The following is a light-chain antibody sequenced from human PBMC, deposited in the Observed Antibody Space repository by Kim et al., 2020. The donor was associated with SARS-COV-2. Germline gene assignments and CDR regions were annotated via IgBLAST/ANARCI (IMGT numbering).Light chain of an antibody. CDR3: QSYDSSNVV. J-gene: IGLJ2*01. CDR2: EDN. CDR1: SGSIASNY. V-gene: IGLV6-57*04. Sequence: NFMLTQPHSVSESPGKTVTISCTRSSGSIASNYVQWYQKRPGSAPTTVIYEDNQRPSGVPDRFSGSIDSSSNSASLTISGLKTEDEADYYCQSYDSSNVVFGGGTQLTV.